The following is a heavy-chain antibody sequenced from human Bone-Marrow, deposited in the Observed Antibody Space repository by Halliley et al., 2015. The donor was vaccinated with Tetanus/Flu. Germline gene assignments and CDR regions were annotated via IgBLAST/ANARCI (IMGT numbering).Heavy chain of an antibody. J-gene: IGHJ6*02. Sequence: RGWLGKIPKRGGTNYSPSLKSGVSRSVNKSKNKFSLKMSSVAAADTAAYYCAGFNFSVYALDVWGQGTTVTVSS. CDR3: AGFNFSVYALDV. CDR2: IPKRGGT. D-gene: IGHD1-1*01. V-gene: IGHV4-4*02.